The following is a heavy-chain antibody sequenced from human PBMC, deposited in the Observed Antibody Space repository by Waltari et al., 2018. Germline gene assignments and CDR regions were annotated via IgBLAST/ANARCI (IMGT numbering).Heavy chain of an antibody. V-gene: IGHV4-39*01. CDR3: ARKFEGSYGGSFTMWFDI. CDR1: GGYISTSDYY. Sequence: QLQLQESGPGLVNPSETLSLTCVVSGGYISTSDYYWGWIRQPPGKGLEWIASVSFGGRTYYNPSLTSRATIFADTSKNQFSLKLSSVTAADTAAYFWARKFEGSYGGSFTMWFDIWGQGTLVTVSS. D-gene: IGHD3-10*01. CDR2: VSFGGRT. J-gene: IGHJ5*02.